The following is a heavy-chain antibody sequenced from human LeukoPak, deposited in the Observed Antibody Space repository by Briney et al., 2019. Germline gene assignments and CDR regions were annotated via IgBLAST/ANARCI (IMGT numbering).Heavy chain of an antibody. CDR1: GGSFSGYY. Sequence: SETLSLTCAVYGGSFSGYYWSWIRQPPGKGLEWIGEINHSGSTNYNPSLKSRVTISVDTSKNQFSLKLSSVTAADTAVYYCARASPNYDFWSGPNHHNWFDPWGQGTLVTVSS. D-gene: IGHD3-3*01. CDR3: ARASPNYDFWSGPNHHNWFDP. CDR2: INHSGST. J-gene: IGHJ5*02. V-gene: IGHV4-34*01.